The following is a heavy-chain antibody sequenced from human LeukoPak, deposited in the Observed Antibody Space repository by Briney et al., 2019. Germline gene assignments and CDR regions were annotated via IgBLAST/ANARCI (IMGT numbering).Heavy chain of an antibody. CDR3: ARDSGYDLYFDY. J-gene: IGHJ4*02. CDR1: GGTFSSYA. D-gene: IGHD5-12*01. Sequence: SVKVSCKASGGTFSSYAISWVRQAPGQGLEWMGGIIPIFGTANYAQKFQGRVTITADESTSTAYMELSSLRSEDAAVYYCARDSGYDLYFDYWGQGTLVTVSS. V-gene: IGHV1-69*13. CDR2: IIPIFGTA.